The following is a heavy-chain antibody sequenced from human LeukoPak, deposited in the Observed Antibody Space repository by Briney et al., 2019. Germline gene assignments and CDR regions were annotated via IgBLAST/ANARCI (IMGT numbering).Heavy chain of an antibody. J-gene: IGHJ4*02. CDR1: GGTFSRYA. CDR2: IIPIFGTA. Sequence: GASVKVSCKASGGTFSRYAISWVRQAPGQGPEWMGGIIPIFGTANYAQKFQGRVTITADESTSTAYMELSSLRSEDTAVYYCARGGSIAAKIDYWGQGTLVTVSS. V-gene: IGHV1-69*13. D-gene: IGHD6-6*01. CDR3: ARGGSIAAKIDY.